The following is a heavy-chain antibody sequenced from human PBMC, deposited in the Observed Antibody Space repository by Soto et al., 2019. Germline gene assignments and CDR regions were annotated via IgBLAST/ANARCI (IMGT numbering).Heavy chain of an antibody. J-gene: IGHJ5*01. V-gene: IGHV4-4*07. CDR1: GGSMSSYY. D-gene: IGHD1-1*01. CDR3: ARGTTDSGKNWFDS. Sequence: SETLSLTCTVSGGSMSSYYWSWIRQPAGKGLQWIGRMFSSGSTNYNPSLKSRVTMSLDTSKNQFPLYLRSVTAADTAVYYCARGTTDSGKNWFDSWGQGTPVTV. CDR2: MFSSGST.